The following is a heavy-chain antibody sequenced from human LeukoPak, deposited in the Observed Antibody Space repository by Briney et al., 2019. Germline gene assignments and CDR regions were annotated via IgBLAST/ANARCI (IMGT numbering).Heavy chain of an antibody. V-gene: IGHV1-2*02. CDR2: INPNSGGT. Sequence: ASVKVSCKASGYTFTGYYMHWVRQAPGQGLEWMGWINPNSGGTNYAQKFQGRVTMTRDTSISTAYMELSRLRSDDTAVYYCARDVLGWDYYDSSGSAFDIWGQGTMVTVSS. D-gene: IGHD3-22*01. CDR1: GYTFTGYY. CDR3: ARDVLGWDYYDSSGSAFDI. J-gene: IGHJ3*02.